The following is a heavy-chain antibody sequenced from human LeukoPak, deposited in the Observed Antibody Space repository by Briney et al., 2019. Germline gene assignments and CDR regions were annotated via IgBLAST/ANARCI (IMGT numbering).Heavy chain of an antibody. Sequence: SSQTLSLTCTVSGGSISSFYWSWIRQPPGKGLEWVGQIYHSGSTDYNPSLKSRVTISIDTSKNQFSLKVNSVTAADSAVYYCAAESERWLFRSWGQGTLVTVSS. CDR3: AAESERWLFRS. D-gene: IGHD2-21*01. CDR1: GGSISSFY. J-gene: IGHJ4*02. CDR2: IYHSGST. V-gene: IGHV4-59*03.